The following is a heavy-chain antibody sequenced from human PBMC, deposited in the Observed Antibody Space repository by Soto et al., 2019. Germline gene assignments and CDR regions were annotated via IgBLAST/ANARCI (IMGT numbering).Heavy chain of an antibody. D-gene: IGHD3-22*01. CDR1: GFTFSTLD. J-gene: IGHJ4*02. CDR2: ISYDGSNK. CDR3: ARDPAGGSGYYYLFYY. Sequence: GGSLRLSCAASGFTFSTLDMHWVRQAPGKGLDWVAVISYDGSNKYYADSVKGRFTISRDNSKNTLYLQMNSLRAEDTAVYYCARDPAGGSGYYYLFYYWGQGTLFTVSS. V-gene: IGHV3-30-3*01.